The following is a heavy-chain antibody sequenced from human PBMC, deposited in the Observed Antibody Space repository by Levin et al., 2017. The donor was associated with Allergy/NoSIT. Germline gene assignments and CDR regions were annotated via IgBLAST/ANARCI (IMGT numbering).Heavy chain of an antibody. CDR3: ARQLGNCWSGYNYSDY. Sequence: GGSLRLSCAASGFTFSSYEMNWVRRAPGKGLEWVSYISSTGSTIYSADSVKGRFTISRDNAKNSLYLHMNSLRAEDTAVYYCARQLGNCWSGYNYSDYWGQGTLVTVSS. J-gene: IGHJ4*02. D-gene: IGHD3-3*01. CDR2: ISSTGSTI. CDR1: GFTFSSYE. V-gene: IGHV3-48*03.